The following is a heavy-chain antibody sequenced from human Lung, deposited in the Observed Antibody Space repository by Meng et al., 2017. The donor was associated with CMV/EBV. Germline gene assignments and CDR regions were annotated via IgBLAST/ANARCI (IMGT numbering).Heavy chain of an antibody. J-gene: IGHJ4*02. CDR1: RFTFGTYW. V-gene: IGHV3-7*01. CDR2: IKEDGSEK. Sequence: GGSLRLSCAASRFTFGTYWMTWVRQAPGKGLEWVATIKEDGSEKYYVDSVKGRFAISRDNAQNSLYLQMDSLRAEDTAVYYCARGWFAFDFLGQGSLVTVSS. D-gene: IGHD3-10*01. CDR3: ARGWFAFDF.